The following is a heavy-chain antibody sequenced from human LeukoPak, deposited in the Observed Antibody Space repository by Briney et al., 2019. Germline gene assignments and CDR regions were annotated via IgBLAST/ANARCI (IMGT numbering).Heavy chain of an antibody. CDR1: GFTFSSYW. V-gene: IGHV3-30*03. J-gene: IGHJ4*02. CDR2: ISYDGSNK. D-gene: IGHD3-22*01. Sequence: GGSLRLSCAASGFTFSSYWMHWVRQAPGKGLEWVAVISYDGSNKYYADSVKGRFTISRDNSKNTLYLQMNSLRAEDTAVYYCARDLSSYYYDSSGYSDYWGQGTLVTVSS. CDR3: ARDLSSYYYDSSGYSDY.